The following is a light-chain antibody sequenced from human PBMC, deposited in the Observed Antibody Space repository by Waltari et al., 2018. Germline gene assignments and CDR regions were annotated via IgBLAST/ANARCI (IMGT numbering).Light chain of an antibody. CDR1: RCGRSY. V-gene: IGKV3-11*01. CDR2: DAS. Sequence: IVLTQSPATLSLSPGERATLSCRARRCGRSYLAWYQQKSGQAPRLPIYDASNRATGIPARFSGGVSGTDLRLTISSLEPEDCAVDYCQQRSDWLLTVGGGTKVAIK. CDR3: QQRSDWLLT. J-gene: IGKJ4*01.